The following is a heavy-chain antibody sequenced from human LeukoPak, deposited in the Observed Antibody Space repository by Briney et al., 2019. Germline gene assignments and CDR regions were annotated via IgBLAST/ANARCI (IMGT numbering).Heavy chain of an antibody. Sequence: PSQTLSLTCTVSGGSISSGGYYWSWIRQPPGKGLEWFGYIYYSGITYYNPSLKSRVTISVDTSKNQFSLNLSSVTAADTAVYYCARAHYYDSSGSLGFWFDPWGQGTLVTVSS. D-gene: IGHD3-22*01. V-gene: IGHV4-31*03. CDR1: GGSISSGGYY. CDR3: ARAHYYDSSGSLGFWFDP. J-gene: IGHJ5*02. CDR2: IYYSGIT.